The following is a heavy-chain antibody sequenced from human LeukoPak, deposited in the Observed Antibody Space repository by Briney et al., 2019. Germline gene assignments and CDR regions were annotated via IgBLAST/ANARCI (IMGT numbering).Heavy chain of an antibody. D-gene: IGHD5-18*01. Sequence: SGGSLRLSCAASGFTVRSNYMTWVRQAPGKGLEWVSVMYSGDSTYYDDSVKCRFTISRDDSKHTLDLHMNSLSDEDTGVYYCARADGYSSWFVHWGEGTLVTVSS. CDR3: ARADGYSSWFVH. V-gene: IGHV3-53*01. CDR1: GFTVRSNY. J-gene: IGHJ5*02. CDR2: MYSGDST.